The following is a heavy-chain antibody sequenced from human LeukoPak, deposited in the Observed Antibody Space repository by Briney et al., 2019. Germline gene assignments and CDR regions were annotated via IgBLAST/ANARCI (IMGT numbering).Heavy chain of an antibody. V-gene: IGHV3-48*03. J-gene: IGHJ4*02. Sequence: GGSLRLSCAASGXTFSSDEVNWVRQAPGKGLEWASYISSSGRTIYYADSVKGRFTVSRDNAKNSLYLQMNSLRAEDTAVYYCARGLLLDWGQGTLVTVSS. CDR2: ISSSGRTI. CDR3: ARGLLLD. CDR1: GXTFSSDE. D-gene: IGHD2/OR15-2a*01.